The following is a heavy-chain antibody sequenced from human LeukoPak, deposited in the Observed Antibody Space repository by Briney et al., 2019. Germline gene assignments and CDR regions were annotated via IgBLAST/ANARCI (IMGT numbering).Heavy chain of an antibody. CDR3: ARGSPSLVEYSSSSYYYYYMDV. Sequence: SETLSLTCTVSGGSISSSSYYWGWIRQPPGKGLEWIGEINHSGSTNYNPSLKSRVTISVDTSKNQFSLKLSSVTAADTAVYYCARGSPSLVEYSSSSYYYYYMDVWGKGTTVTVSS. CDR2: INHSGST. J-gene: IGHJ6*03. V-gene: IGHV4-39*07. CDR1: GGSISSSSYY. D-gene: IGHD6-6*01.